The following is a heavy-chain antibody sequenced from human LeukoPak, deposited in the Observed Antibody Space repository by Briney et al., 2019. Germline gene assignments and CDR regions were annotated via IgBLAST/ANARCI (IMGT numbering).Heavy chain of an antibody. D-gene: IGHD4-17*01. Sequence: GGSLRLSCAASGLTFSSYAMNWVRQASGKGLEWVSGITENGRKTYYVDSVKGRFSISRDNSKNTLYLQMSDLRAEDTALYYCAKITVATTPSYWGQGTLVTVSP. J-gene: IGHJ4*02. CDR1: GLTFSSYA. CDR2: ITENGRKT. CDR3: AKITVATTPSY. V-gene: IGHV3-23*01.